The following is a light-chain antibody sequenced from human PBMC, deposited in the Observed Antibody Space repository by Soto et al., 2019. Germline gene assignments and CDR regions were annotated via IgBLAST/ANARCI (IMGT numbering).Light chain of an antibody. J-gene: IGKJ2*01. Sequence: DIQMTQSPSSLSASVGDSVSITYRASQSIASHLNWYQQNPGKAPKLLIYAASNLLSGAPSRFSGRGSGTEFIFTISSLQPEDFATYYCQQSFTTPRTFGQGTKLEIK. V-gene: IGKV1-39*01. CDR3: QQSFTTPRT. CDR2: AAS. CDR1: QSIASH.